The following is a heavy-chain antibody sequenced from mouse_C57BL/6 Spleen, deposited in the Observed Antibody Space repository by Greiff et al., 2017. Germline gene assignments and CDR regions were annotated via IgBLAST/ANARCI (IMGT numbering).Heavy chain of an antibody. D-gene: IGHD2-1*01. J-gene: IGHJ3*01. CDR1: GYTFTSYW. V-gene: IGHV1-74*01. CDR3: AIDNYGNFAWCAY. CDR2: IHPSDSDT. Sequence: QVQLQQPGAELVKPGASVKVSCKASGYTFTSYWMHWVKQRPGQGLEWIGRIHPSDSDTNYNQKFKGKATLTVDKSSSTAYMQLSSLTSEDSAVDYCAIDNYGNFAWCAYWGQGTLVTVSA.